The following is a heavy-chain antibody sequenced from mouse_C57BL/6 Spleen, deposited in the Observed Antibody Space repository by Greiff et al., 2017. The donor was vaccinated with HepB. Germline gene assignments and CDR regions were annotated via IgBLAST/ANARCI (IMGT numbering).Heavy chain of an antibody. V-gene: IGHV1-54*01. CDR1: GYAFTNYL. CDR3: ARRGIYYGYDEGFAY. J-gene: IGHJ3*01. D-gene: IGHD2-2*01. Sequence: VQLVESGAELVRPGTSVKVSCKASGYAFTNYLIEWVKQRPGQGLEWIGVINPGSGGTNYNEKFKGKATLTADKSSSTAYMQLSSLTSEDSAVYFCARRGIYYGYDEGFAYWGQGTLVTVSA. CDR2: INPGSGGT.